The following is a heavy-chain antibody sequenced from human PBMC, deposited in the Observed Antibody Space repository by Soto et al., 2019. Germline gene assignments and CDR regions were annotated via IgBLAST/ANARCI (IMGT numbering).Heavy chain of an antibody. V-gene: IGHV4-39*01. CDR1: GGSISSSSYY. CDR3: ARAPTHYYDSSGYHNWFDP. Sequence: PSETLSLTCTVSGGSISSSSYYWGWIRQPPGKGLEWIGSIYYSGSTYYNPSLKSRVTISVDTSKNQFSLKLSSVTAADTAVYYCARAPTHYYDSSGYHNWFDPWGQGTLVTVSS. CDR2: IYYSGST. J-gene: IGHJ5*02. D-gene: IGHD3-22*01.